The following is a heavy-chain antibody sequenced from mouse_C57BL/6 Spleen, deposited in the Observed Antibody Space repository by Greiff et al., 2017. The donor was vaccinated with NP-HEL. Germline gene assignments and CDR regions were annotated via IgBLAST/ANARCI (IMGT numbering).Heavy chain of an antibody. CDR3: ARHLDGECAMDY. CDR2: IYPGDGDT. Sequence: QVQLKESGPELVKPGASVKISCKASGYAFSSSWMNWVKQRPGKGLEWIGRIYPGDGDTNYNGKFKGKATLTADKSSSTAYMQLSSLTSEYSAVYICARHLDGECAMDYWGQGTSVTVSS. CDR1: GYAFSSSW. J-gene: IGHJ4*01. V-gene: IGHV1-82*01.